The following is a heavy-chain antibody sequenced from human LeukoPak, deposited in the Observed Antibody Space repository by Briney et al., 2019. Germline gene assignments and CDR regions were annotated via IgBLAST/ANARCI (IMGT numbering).Heavy chain of an antibody. CDR2: MNPNSGNT. CDR1: GYTFTSYD. V-gene: IGHV1-8*01. Sequence: ASVKVSCKASGYTFTSYDINWVRQATGQGLEWMGWMNPNSGNTGYAQKFQGRVTMTRNTSISTAYMELSSLRAEDTAVYYCAVWSGYLGAFDIWGQGTMVTVSS. CDR3: AVWSGYLGAFDI. J-gene: IGHJ3*02. D-gene: IGHD3-3*01.